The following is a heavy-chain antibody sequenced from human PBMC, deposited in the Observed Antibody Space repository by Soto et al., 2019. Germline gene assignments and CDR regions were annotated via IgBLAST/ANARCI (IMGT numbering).Heavy chain of an antibody. D-gene: IGHD2-21*02. CDR1: GGSISSSSYY. CDR3: ARVLNCGGDCYTNYYFDY. Sequence: PSETLSLTCTVSGGSISSSSYYWGWIRQHPGKGLEWIGSIYYSGSTYYNPSLKSRVTISVDTSKNQFSLKLSSVTAADTAVYYCARVLNCGGDCYTNYYFDYWGQGTLVTVSS. CDR2: IYYSGST. J-gene: IGHJ4*02. V-gene: IGHV4-31*03.